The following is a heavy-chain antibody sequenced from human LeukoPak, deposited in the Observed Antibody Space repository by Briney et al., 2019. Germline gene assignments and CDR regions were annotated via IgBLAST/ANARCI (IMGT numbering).Heavy chain of an antibody. V-gene: IGHV4-38-2*02. Sequence: SETLSLTCTVSGSSISSGNYWGWIRQPPGKGLEWIGSIYHSGSTYYNPSLKSRVTISVDTSKNQFSLKLSSVTAADTAVYYCARDSGSYYVESAFDYWGQGTLVTVSS. CDR3: ARDSGSYYVESAFDY. J-gene: IGHJ4*02. D-gene: IGHD1-26*01. CDR1: GSSISSGNY. CDR2: IYHSGST.